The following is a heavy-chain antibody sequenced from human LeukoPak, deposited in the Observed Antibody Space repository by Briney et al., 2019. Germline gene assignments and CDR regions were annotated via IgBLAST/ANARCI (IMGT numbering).Heavy chain of an antibody. CDR3: ARQPCSGGSCYPYYFDY. CDR2: LYHSGST. V-gene: IGHV4-30-2*01. Sequence: SETLSLTCAVYGGSFSGYYWSWIRQPPGKGLEWIGYLYHSGSTYYNPSLKSRVTISVDRSKNQFSLKLSSVTAADTAVYYCARQPCSGGSCYPYYFDYWGQGTLVTVSS. D-gene: IGHD2-15*01. CDR1: GGSFSGYY. J-gene: IGHJ4*02.